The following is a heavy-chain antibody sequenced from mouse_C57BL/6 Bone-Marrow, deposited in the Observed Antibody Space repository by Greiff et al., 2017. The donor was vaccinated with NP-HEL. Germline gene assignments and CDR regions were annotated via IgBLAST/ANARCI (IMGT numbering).Heavy chain of an antibody. CDR1: GYTFTDYA. CDR2: ISTYYGDA. J-gene: IGHJ2*01. V-gene: IGHV1-67*01. D-gene: IGHD2-3*01. Sequence: QVHVKQSGPELVRPGVSVKISCKGSGYTFTDYAMHWVKQSHSKSLEWIGVISTYYGDASYNQKFKDKATMTVDNSYSTACMELARLTSEDSAVYYCARGLLQGGYWGHGPTLTVSS. CDR3: ARGLLQGGY.